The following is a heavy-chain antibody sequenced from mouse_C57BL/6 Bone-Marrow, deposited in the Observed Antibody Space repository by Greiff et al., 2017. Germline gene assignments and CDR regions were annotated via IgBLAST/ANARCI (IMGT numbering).Heavy chain of an antibody. V-gene: IGHV5-12*01. CDR3: ARPRLLGSSYDSMDY. CDR2: LSNGGGST. Sequence: EVKLMESGGGLVQPGGSLKLSCAASGFTFSDYYMYWVRQTPEKRLEWVAYLSNGGGSTYYPEPVKGRFPIPSDNAKNTLYLQMSRLKSEDTDMYYWARPRLLGSSYDSMDYWGQGTSVTVSA. CDR1: GFTFSDYY. D-gene: IGHD1-1*01. J-gene: IGHJ4*01.